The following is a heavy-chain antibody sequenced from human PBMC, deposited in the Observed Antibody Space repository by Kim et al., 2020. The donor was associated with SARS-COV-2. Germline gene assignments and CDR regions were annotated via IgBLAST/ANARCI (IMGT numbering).Heavy chain of an antibody. V-gene: IGHV3-23*01. CDR2: ISGSGGST. CDR1: GFTFSSYA. J-gene: IGHJ4*02. D-gene: IGHD3-10*01. Sequence: GGSLRLSCAASGFTFSSYAMSWVRQAPGKGLEWVSAISGSGGSTYYADSVKGRFTISRDNSKNTLYLQMNSLRAEDTAVYYCAKDLGYYGSGSTNFDYWGQGTLVTVSS. CDR3: AKDLGYYGSGSTNFDY.